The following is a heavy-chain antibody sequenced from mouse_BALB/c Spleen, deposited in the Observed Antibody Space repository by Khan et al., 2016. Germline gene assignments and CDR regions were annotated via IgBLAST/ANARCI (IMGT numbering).Heavy chain of an antibody. CDR3: AREGLRRGFAY. Sequence: EVELVESGGGLVKPGGSLKLSCAASGFTFSDYYVYWVRQTPEKRLEWVATISDGGSYTYYPDSVKGRFTISRDNAKNNLYLQMSSLKSEDTAMSYCAREGLRRGFAYWGQGTLVTVSA. CDR1: GFTFSDYY. CDR2: ISDGGSYT. V-gene: IGHV5-4*02. D-gene: IGHD2-4*01. J-gene: IGHJ3*01.